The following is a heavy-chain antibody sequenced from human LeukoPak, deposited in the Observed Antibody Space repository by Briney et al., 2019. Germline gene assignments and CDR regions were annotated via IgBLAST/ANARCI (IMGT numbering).Heavy chain of an antibody. V-gene: IGHV1-2*02. D-gene: IGHD2-2*02. Sequence: ASVKVSCKASGYTFTGYYMHWVRQAPGQGLEWMGWINPNSGGTNYAQKFQGRVTMTRDTSISTAYMELSRLRSDDTAVYYCARPPFVVVPAAIAEGGDAFDIWGQGTLVTVSS. J-gene: IGHJ3*02. CDR2: INPNSGGT. CDR1: GYTFTGYY. CDR3: ARPPFVVVPAAIAEGGDAFDI.